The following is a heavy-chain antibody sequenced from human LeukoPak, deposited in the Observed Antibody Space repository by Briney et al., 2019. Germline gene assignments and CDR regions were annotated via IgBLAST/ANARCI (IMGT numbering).Heavy chain of an antibody. D-gene: IGHD6-19*01. CDR3: AKDWQYSSGWGAFDI. CDR2: ISGSGGST. CDR1: GFTFSSYA. J-gene: IGHJ3*02. Sequence: GGSLRLSCAASGFTFSSYAMSWVRQAPGKGLEWVSAISGSGGSTDYADSVKGRFTISRDNSKNTLYLQMNSLRAEDTAVYYCAKDWQYSSGWGAFDIWGQGTMVTVSS. V-gene: IGHV3-23*01.